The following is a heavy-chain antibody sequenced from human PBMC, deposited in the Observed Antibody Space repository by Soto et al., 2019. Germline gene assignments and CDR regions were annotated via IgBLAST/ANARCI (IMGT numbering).Heavy chain of an antibody. J-gene: IGHJ6*02. CDR1: GDTDTNYV. CDR3: EAEMTFGKLSVV. V-gene: IGHV1-69*13. CDR2: IFPKFGTT. D-gene: IGHD3-16*02. Sequence: SVKVSCKASGDTDTNYVISWVRQAPGQGLEWMGGIFPKFGTTYSAQKLQDRLTITADESTSTVYMQLSSLRLDDTAVYYCEAEMTFGKLSVVWGQGTTVTV.